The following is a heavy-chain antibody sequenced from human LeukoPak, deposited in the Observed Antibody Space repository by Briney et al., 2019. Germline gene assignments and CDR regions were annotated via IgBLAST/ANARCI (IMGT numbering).Heavy chain of an antibody. CDR1: GFTFSDSY. J-gene: IGHJ6*04. CDR3: AELGITMIGGV. V-gene: IGHV3-11*04. CDR2: ISNSGTSI. D-gene: IGHD3-10*02. Sequence: GGSLRLSCAASGFTFSDSYMTWIRQAPGKGLEWVSYISNSGTSIFYADSVKGRFTISRDNAKNSLYLQMNSLRAEDTAVYYCAELGITMIGGVWGKGTTVTISS.